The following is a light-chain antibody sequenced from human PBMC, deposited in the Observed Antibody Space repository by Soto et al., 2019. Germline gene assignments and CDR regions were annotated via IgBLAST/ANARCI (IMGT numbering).Light chain of an antibody. V-gene: IGLV2-14*01. CDR3: SSYTSSVAHV. J-gene: IGLJ1*01. Sequence: QSALTQPASVSGSPGQSITIPCTGTSSDIGGYNDVSWYQQHPGKAPKLMFYEVSHRPSGISNRFSGSKSGNTASLTISGLQAEDEADYYCSSYTSSVAHVFGTGTKLTVL. CDR1: SSDIGGYND. CDR2: EVS.